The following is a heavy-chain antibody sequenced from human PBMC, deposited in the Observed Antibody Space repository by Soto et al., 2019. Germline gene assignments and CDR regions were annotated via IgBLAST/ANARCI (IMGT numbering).Heavy chain of an antibody. D-gene: IGHD2-2*01. V-gene: IGHV1-18*04. CDR1: GYTFTSYG. Sequence: ASVKVSCKASGYTFTSYGISWVRQAPGQGLEWMGWISAYNGNTNYAQKLQGRVTMTTDTYKSTAYMELRSLRSDDTAVYYCATDVLRPQDIVVVPGASRWFDPWGQGTLVTVSS. J-gene: IGHJ5*02. CDR2: ISAYNGNT. CDR3: ATDVLRPQDIVVVPGASRWFDP.